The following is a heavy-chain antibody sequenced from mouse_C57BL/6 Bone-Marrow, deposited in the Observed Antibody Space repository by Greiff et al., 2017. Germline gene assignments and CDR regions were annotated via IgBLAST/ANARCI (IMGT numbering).Heavy chain of an antibody. J-gene: IGHJ4*01. Sequence: EVKLMESGGGLVKPGGSLKLSCAASGFTFSSYAMSWVRQTPEKRLEWVATISDGGSYTYYPDNVKCRFTISRDNAKNNLYLQMSHLKSEDTAMYYCARWLLGAMDYWGQGTSVTVSS. V-gene: IGHV5-4*03. CDR2: ISDGGSYT. CDR3: ARWLLGAMDY. CDR1: GFTFSSYA. D-gene: IGHD2-3*01.